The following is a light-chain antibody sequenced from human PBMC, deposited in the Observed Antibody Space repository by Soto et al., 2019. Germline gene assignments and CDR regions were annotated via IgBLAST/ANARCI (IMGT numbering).Light chain of an antibody. V-gene: IGKV3-20*01. CDR1: QSVSSSF. J-gene: IGKJ1*01. Sequence: EIVLTQSPGTLSLSPGERATLSCRASQSVSSSFLAWYQQKPGQAPRLLIYGASSRATGIPDRFSGSGSGTDXTLTIXXLXPEXXAVXXXXXXGSSPXTFGQGTKVEIK. CDR3: XXXGSSPXT. CDR2: GAS.